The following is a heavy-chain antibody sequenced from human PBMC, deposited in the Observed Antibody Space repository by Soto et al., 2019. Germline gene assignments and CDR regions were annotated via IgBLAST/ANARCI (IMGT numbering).Heavy chain of an antibody. CDR1: GYTFTGYY. J-gene: IGHJ4*02. Sequence: GASVKVSCKASGYTFTGYYMHWVRQAPGQGLEWMGWINPNSGGTNYAQKFQGWVTMTRDTSISTAYMELSRLRSDDTAVYYCARVARFGPGSAAAGIAFDYWGQGTLVTVSS. CDR3: ARVARFGPGSAAAGIAFDY. D-gene: IGHD6-13*01. V-gene: IGHV1-2*04. CDR2: INPNSGGT.